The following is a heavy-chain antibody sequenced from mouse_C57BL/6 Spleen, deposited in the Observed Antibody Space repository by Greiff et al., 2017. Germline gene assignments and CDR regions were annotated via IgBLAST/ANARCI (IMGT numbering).Heavy chain of an antibody. CDR1: GYSITSGYY. J-gene: IGHJ3*01. CDR2: ISYDGSN. D-gene: IGHD2-4*01. V-gene: IGHV3-6*01. CDR3: ARDLDYDYDGFAY. Sequence: ESGPGLVKPSQSLSLTCSVTGYSITSGYYWNWIRQFPGNKLEWMGYISYDGSNNYNPSLKNRISITRDTSKNQFFLKLNSVTTEDTATYYCARDLDYDYDGFAYWGQGTLVTVSA.